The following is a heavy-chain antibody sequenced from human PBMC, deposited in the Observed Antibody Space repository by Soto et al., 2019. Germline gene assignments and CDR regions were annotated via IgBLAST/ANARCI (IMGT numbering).Heavy chain of an antibody. V-gene: IGHV5-51*01. Sequence: PGESLKISCKGSGYSFTSYWIGWVRQMPGKGLEWMGIIYPGDSDTRYSPSFQGQVTISADKSISTAYLQWSSLKASDTAMYYCARQGILTGFYYYYYMDGWGKGTKVTVSS. D-gene: IGHD3-9*01. CDR1: GYSFTSYW. J-gene: IGHJ6*03. CDR3: ARQGILTGFYYYYYMDG. CDR2: IYPGDSDT.